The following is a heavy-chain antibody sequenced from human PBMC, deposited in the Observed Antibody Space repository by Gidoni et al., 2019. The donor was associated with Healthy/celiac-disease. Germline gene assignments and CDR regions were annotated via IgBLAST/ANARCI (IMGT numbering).Heavy chain of an antibody. CDR2: ISGSGNQT. CDR1: GFTFSRFA. Sequence: EVQLLQSGGGLVQPGGSLRLSCAASGFTFSRFAMSWVRQAPGKGLEWVSVISGSGNQTYYADSVRGRLTISRDNPRNTLYLQIDSLRAEDTAVYYCAKDRNPVFANFYYYYYMDVWGKGASVTVSS. CDR3: AKDRNPVFANFYYYYYMDV. V-gene: IGHV3-23*01. D-gene: IGHD1-1*01. J-gene: IGHJ6*03.